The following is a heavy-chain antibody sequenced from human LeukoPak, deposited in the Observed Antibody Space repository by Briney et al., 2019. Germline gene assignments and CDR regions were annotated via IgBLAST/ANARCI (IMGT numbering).Heavy chain of an antibody. Sequence: PSETLSLTCTVSGGSISSGGYYWSWIRQPPGKGLEWIGYIYYSGSTNYNPSLKSRVTISADTSKNQFSLKLRSVTAADTAVYYCARRSWYGSQLVLDYWGQGTPVTVSS. CDR3: ARRSWYGSQLVLDY. J-gene: IGHJ4*02. D-gene: IGHD6-6*01. CDR1: GGSISSGGYY. CDR2: IYYSGST. V-gene: IGHV4-61*08.